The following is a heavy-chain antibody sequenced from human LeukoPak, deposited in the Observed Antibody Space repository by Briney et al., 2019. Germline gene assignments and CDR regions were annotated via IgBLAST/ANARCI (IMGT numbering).Heavy chain of an antibody. CDR3: ARAERIAAAGTSNFQH. Sequence: GGSLRLSCAASGFTFSDYYMSWIRQAPGKGLEWVSYISSSGSTIYYADSVKGRFTISRDNAKNSLYLQMNSLRAEDTAVYYCARAERIAAAGTSNFQHWGQGTLVTVSS. CDR2: ISSSGSTI. J-gene: IGHJ1*01. D-gene: IGHD6-13*01. V-gene: IGHV3-11*01. CDR1: GFTFSDYY.